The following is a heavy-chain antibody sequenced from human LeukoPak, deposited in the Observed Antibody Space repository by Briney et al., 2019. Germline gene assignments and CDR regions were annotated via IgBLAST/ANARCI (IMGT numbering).Heavy chain of an antibody. CDR3: ARVEANCSRTSCHDY. Sequence: GASVKVSCKASGYTFSNYGISWVRQAPGQGLEWMGWISAYNGNKDYAQKFQGRVTMTTDTSTSTAYMELRSLRSDDTAVYFCARVEANCSRTSCHDYWGQGTLVTVSS. CDR2: ISAYNGNK. CDR1: GYTFSNYG. J-gene: IGHJ4*02. D-gene: IGHD2-2*01. V-gene: IGHV1-18*01.